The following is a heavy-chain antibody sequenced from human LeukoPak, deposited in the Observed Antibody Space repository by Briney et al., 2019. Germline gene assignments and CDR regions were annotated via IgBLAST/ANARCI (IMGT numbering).Heavy chain of an antibody. CDR3: AKAQNSGSYGGDAFDI. J-gene: IGHJ3*02. V-gene: IGHV3-15*01. Sequence: WGSQRLSGAASGFAFSNAWMSCVPQSPGKGLEGVGRIKSKTDGGTTDHAAPVKGRFTISRDDSKNTLYLQMNSLRAEDTAVYYCAKAQNSGSYGGDAFDIWGQGTMGTVSS. CDR1: GFAFSNAW. D-gene: IGHD1-26*01. CDR2: IKSKTDGGTT.